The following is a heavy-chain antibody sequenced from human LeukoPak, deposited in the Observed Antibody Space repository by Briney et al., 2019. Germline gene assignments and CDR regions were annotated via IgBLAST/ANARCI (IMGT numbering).Heavy chain of an antibody. CDR1: GGSISSGDYY. J-gene: IGHJ3*02. D-gene: IGHD3-10*01. V-gene: IGHV4-30-4*01. CDR2: IHYSGST. CDR3: AREYYGSGSHQAGAFDI. Sequence: SETLSLTCTVSGGSISSGDYYWSWIRQPPGKGLEWIGYIHYSGSTYYNPSLKSRVTISVDTSKNQFSLKLSSVTAADTAVYYCAREYYGSGSHQAGAFDIWGQGTMVTVSS.